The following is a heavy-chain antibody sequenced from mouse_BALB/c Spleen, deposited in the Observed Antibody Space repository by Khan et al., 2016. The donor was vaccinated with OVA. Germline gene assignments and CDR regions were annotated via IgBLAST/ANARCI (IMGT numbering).Heavy chain of an antibody. Sequence: QVRLQQSGAELVRPGTSVKVSCKASGYAFTNYLIEWIKQRPGQGLEGIGVINPGSGGTNYNEKFKGKATLTADISSSTAYMQLSSLTSDVSAVYFCTRGGFGGFAYWGQGTLVTVSA. CDR3: TRGGFGGFAY. V-gene: IGHV1-54*01. J-gene: IGHJ3*01. CDR2: INPGSGGT. D-gene: IGHD3-1*01. CDR1: GYAFTNYL.